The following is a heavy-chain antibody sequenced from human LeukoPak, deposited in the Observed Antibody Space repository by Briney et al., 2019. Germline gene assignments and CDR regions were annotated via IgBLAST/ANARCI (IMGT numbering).Heavy chain of an antibody. CDR2: IYTSGST. CDR1: GGSISSGSYY. J-gene: IGHJ4*02. V-gene: IGHV4-61*02. CDR3: VAVRIIDFDWLLSDFDY. Sequence: PSETLSLACTVSGGSISSGSYYWGWIRQPGGKGLEWIGRIYTSGSTNYNPSLKSRVTKSVDTSKNHFSLKLSSVTAANTAVYYCVAVRIIDFDWLLSDFDYWGQGTLVTVSS. D-gene: IGHD3-9*01.